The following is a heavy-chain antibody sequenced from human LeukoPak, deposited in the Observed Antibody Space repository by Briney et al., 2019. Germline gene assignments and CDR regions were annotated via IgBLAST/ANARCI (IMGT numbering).Heavy chain of an antibody. CDR2: IYTSGST. Sequence: PSQTLSLTCTVSGGSITSGSYYWSWIRQPAGKGLEWIGRIYTSGSTYYNPSLKSRVTISVDTSKNQFSLKLTSVTAADTAVYYCASGYNWNYILGHWGQGTLVTVSS. CDR3: ASGYNWNYILGH. CDR1: GGSITSGSYY. V-gene: IGHV4-61*02. D-gene: IGHD1-7*01. J-gene: IGHJ4*02.